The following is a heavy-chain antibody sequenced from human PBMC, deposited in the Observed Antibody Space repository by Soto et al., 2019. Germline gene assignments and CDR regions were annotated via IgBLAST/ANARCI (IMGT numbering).Heavy chain of an antibody. V-gene: IGHV3-73*01. CDR1: GFIFRDSA. D-gene: IGHD3-9*01. CDR3: TRIFSDALDI. J-gene: IGHJ3*02. Sequence: GGSLRLSCAASGFIFRDSAIHWVRQASGKGLEWVARIRSKGNSYATAYAESVKGRFTISRDDSKNTAYLQLNSLKTEDTAVYYCTRIFSDALDIWGQGTMVTVS. CDR2: IRSKGNSYAT.